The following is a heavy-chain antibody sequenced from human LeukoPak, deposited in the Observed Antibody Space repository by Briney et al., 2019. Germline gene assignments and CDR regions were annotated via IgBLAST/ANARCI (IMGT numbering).Heavy chain of an antibody. Sequence: RGSLRPSSAASGFTFDDYTMHWVRQAPGKGLEWVSLISWDGGSTYYADSVKGRFTISRDNSKNSLYLQMNSLRTEDTALYYCAKDITPSSNSGYFDYWGQGTLVTVSS. CDR2: ISWDGGST. V-gene: IGHV3-43*01. D-gene: IGHD4-11*01. CDR1: GFTFDDYT. J-gene: IGHJ4*02. CDR3: AKDITPSSNSGYFDY.